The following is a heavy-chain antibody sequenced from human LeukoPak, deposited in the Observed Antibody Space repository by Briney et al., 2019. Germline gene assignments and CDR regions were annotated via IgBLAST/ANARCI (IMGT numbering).Heavy chain of an antibody. CDR3: ARGPGEGLFDY. CDR1: GFTFSDHA. J-gene: IGHJ4*02. Sequence: PGGSLRLSCAASGFTFSDHAMSWVRQAPAKGLEWVSSINGNGGGSYYIDSVKGRFTVSRDNAKNSVFLQMNSLRAEDTALYYCARGPGEGLFDYWGQGTLVTVSS. D-gene: IGHD3-16*01. V-gene: IGHV3-23*01. CDR2: INGNGGGS.